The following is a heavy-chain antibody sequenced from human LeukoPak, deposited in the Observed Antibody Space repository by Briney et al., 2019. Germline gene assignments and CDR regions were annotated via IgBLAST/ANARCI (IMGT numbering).Heavy chain of an antibody. CDR2: ISYDGSNK. CDR3: AKDLVDSSGYYSDAFDI. Sequence: GRSLTLSCAASGFTFSSYGMHWVRQAPGKGLEWVAVISYDGSNKYYADSVKGRFTISRDNSKNTLYLQMNSLRAEDTAVYYCAKDLVDSSGYYSDAFDIWGQGTMVTVSS. J-gene: IGHJ3*02. D-gene: IGHD3-22*01. V-gene: IGHV3-30*18. CDR1: GFTFSSYG.